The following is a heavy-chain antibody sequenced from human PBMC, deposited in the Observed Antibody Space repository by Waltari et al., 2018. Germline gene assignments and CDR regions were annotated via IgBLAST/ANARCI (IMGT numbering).Heavy chain of an antibody. V-gene: IGHV3-23*04. D-gene: IGHD3-22*01. J-gene: IGHJ4*02. Sequence: EVQLVESGGGLVQPGGSLRRSCTASGFTFSTYAMSWVRQAPGKGLEWVSGISGSGGTTYYADSVKGRFTISRDNSKKTLHLQMNSLRAEDTAVYFCAKWDSSGYFSPFDSWGQGTLVTVSS. CDR2: ISGSGGTT. CDR1: GFTFSTYA. CDR3: AKWDSSGYFSPFDS.